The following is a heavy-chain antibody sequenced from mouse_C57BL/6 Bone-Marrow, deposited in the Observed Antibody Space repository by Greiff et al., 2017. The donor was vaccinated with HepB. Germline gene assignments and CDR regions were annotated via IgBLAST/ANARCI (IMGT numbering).Heavy chain of an antibody. CDR3: YYYGSSYLDY. V-gene: IGHV1-80*01. Sequence: LVESGAELVKPGASVKISCKASGYAFSSYWMNWVKQRPGKGLEWIGQIYPGDGDTNYNGKFKGKATLTADKSSSTAYMQLSSLTSEDSAVYFCYYYGSSYLDYWGQGTTLTVSS. D-gene: IGHD1-1*01. CDR2: IYPGDGDT. CDR1: GYAFSSYW. J-gene: IGHJ2*01.